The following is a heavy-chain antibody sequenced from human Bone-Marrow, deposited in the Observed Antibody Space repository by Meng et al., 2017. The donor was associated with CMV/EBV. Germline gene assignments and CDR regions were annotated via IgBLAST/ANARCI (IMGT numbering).Heavy chain of an antibody. J-gene: IGHJ2*01. D-gene: IGHD6-6*01. CDR3: ATYSSSQFSWYFDL. Sequence: GESLKISCAASGFTFSSYSMNWVRQAPGKGLEWVSSISSSSSYIYYADSVKGRFTISRDNAKNSLYLQMNSLRAEDTAVYYCATYSSSQFSWYFDLWGRGTLITFSS. CDR1: GFTFSSYS. V-gene: IGHV3-21*01. CDR2: ISSSSSYI.